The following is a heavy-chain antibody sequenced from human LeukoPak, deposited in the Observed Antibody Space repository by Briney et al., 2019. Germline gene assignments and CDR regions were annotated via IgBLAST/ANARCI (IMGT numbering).Heavy chain of an antibody. CDR1: GFTFAASA. D-gene: IGHD2-2*01. J-gene: IGHJ3*02. CDR3: TRDLVVPPQYAFDI. V-gene: IGHV3-49*04. CDR2: IISKAYGGTT. Sequence: GRSRRLSCRAPGFTFAASATSGGGKAPGKGRGWVGFIISKAYGGTTEYAASVKGRFTISRDDSKSIAYLQMNSLKTEDTAVYYCTRDLVVPPQYAFDIWGQGTMVTVSS.